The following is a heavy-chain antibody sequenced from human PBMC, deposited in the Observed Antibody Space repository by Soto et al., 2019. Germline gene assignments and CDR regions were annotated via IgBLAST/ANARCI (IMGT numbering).Heavy chain of an antibody. V-gene: IGHV1-8*01. Sequence: ASVKVSCKASGYTFTSYDINWVRQATGQGLEWMGWMNPNSGNTGYAQKFQGRVTMTRNTSISTAYMELSSLRSEDTAGYYCARWGGEPNYYYYGMDVWGQGTTVTVSS. CDR2: MNPNSGNT. CDR1: GYTFTSYD. D-gene: IGHD3-10*01. J-gene: IGHJ6*02. CDR3: ARWGGEPNYYYYGMDV.